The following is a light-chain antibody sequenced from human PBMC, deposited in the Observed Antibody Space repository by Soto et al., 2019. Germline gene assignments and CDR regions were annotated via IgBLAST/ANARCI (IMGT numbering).Light chain of an antibody. CDR2: GAS. CDR1: QTVISSY. J-gene: IGKJ3*01. Sequence: EIVLTQSPGTLSLSPGERAPISCRASQTVISSYLAWYQHKPAQAPRLLIYGASSRATGIPDRFSGSGSGTDFTLTISRLEPEDFAVYYCQQNGNSLFTFGPGTKVEIK. V-gene: IGKV3-20*01. CDR3: QQNGNSLFT.